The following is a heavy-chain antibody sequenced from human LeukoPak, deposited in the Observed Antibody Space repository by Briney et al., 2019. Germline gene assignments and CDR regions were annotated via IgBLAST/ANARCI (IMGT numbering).Heavy chain of an antibody. D-gene: IGHD5-24*01. Sequence: GGFLRLSCVASGFTFSIYNMNWVRQAPWKGLEWVSYITTSSATMYYTDSVKGRFTISRDNTKNSLYLQMNSLRADDTAVYYCARATSLYYMDVWGKGATVTVSS. V-gene: IGHV3-48*01. J-gene: IGHJ6*03. CDR2: ITTSSATM. CDR1: GFTFSIYN. CDR3: ARATSLYYMDV.